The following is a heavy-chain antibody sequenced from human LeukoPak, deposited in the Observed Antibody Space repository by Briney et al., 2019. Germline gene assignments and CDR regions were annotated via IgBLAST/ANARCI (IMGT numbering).Heavy chain of an antibody. CDR3: ATDGPRAVAGTNWFDP. D-gene: IGHD6-19*01. CDR2: FDPEVGET. J-gene: IGHJ5*02. V-gene: IGHV1-24*01. Sequence: ASVKVSCKVSGYTLTELSMHWVRQAPGKGLEWMGGFDPEVGETIYAQKFQGRVTMTEDTSTDTAYMELSSLRSEDTAVYYCATDGPRAVAGTNWFDPWGQGTLVTVSS. CDR1: GYTLTELS.